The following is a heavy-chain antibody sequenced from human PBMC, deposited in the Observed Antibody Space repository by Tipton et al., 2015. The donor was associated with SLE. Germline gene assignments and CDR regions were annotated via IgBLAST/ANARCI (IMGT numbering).Heavy chain of an antibody. J-gene: IGHJ4*02. CDR3: AKGPIGDEDYFDY. CDR2: IYSGGSST. CDR1: GFTFSSYA. V-gene: IGHV3-23*03. D-gene: IGHD3-16*01. Sequence: SLRLSCAASGFTFSSYAMSWVRQAPGKGLEWVSVIYSGGSSTYYADSVEGRCTISRDNSKNTLYLQMNSLRAEDTAVYYCAKGPIGDEDYFDYWGQGTLVTVSS.